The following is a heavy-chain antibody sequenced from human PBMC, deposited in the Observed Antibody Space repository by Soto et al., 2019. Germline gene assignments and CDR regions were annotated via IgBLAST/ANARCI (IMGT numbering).Heavy chain of an antibody. J-gene: IGHJ5*02. V-gene: IGHV1-8*01. CDR3: ADPLGYCISTNCYGDWFDP. CDR2: MNPNSGNT. CDR1: GYTFTSYD. D-gene: IGHD2-2*01. Sequence: QVQLVQSGAEVKKPGASVKVSCKASGYTFTSYDINWVRQATGQGLEWMGWMNPNSGNTVYAQKIQGRVTMTRNTSISIAKMELTSLRAEDTAVYYCADPLGYCISTNCYGDWFDPWGQGTLVTVSS.